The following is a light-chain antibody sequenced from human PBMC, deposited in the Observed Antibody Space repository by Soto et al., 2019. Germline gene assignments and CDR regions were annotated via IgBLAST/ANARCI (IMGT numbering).Light chain of an antibody. V-gene: IGKV3-11*01. CDR3: QRCSSWPYT. CDR2: DAS. CDR1: QSVSRS. J-gene: IGKJ2*01. Sequence: EIVLTQSPATLSLSPGERVTLYCRASQSVSRSLAWYQQTPGQAPRLLIYDASNRATGIQARFSGSGAGKDFSRTISSLAPEAFAVYYCQRCSSWPYTFCQGTKLDFK.